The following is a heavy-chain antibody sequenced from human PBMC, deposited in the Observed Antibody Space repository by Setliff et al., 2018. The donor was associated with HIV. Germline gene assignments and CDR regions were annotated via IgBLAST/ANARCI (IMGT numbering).Heavy chain of an antibody. CDR2: ISSNGGST. V-gene: IGHV3-64*04. CDR3: ARRFLTVHMDV. Sequence: GGSLRLSCATSRFSFSTSWMTWVRQTPGKGLEYVSAISSNGGSTYYANSLKGRFTISRDNAKNSLYLQMNSLRAEDTAVYYCARRFLTVHMDVWGKGTTVTVSS. J-gene: IGHJ6*03. D-gene: IGHD3-9*01. CDR1: RFSFSTSW.